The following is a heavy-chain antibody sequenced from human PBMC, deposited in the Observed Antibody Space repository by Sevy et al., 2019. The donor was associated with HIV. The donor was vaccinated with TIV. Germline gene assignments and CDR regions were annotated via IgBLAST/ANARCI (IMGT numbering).Heavy chain of an antibody. CDR3: ARLGPLDSSXGDX. D-gene: IGHD6-13*01. CDR2: IYPGDSDT. CDR1: GXXFTSYW. Sequence: GESLKISCKGSGXXFTSYWIGWVRQMPGKGLEWMGIIYPGDSDTRYSPSFQGQVTISADKSISTAYLQWSSLKASDTAMYYCARLGPLDSSXGDXWGQGTLVTVSS. J-gene: IGHJ4*02. V-gene: IGHV5-51*01.